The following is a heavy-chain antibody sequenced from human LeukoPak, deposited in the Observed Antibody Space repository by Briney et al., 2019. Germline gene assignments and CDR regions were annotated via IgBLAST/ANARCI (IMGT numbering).Heavy chain of an antibody. V-gene: IGHV4-59*02. J-gene: IGHJ4*02. CDR2: IHHSGSS. CDR1: GGSVSIDY. Sequence: SETLSLTCTVSGGSVSIDYWSWIRQPPGKGLEWVGSIHHSGSSNSNSSLKSRVTLSLDTSKNQFSLGLSSVTVADTAVYYCTRENGDYAYDQWGQGTLVTVSS. D-gene: IGHD4-17*01. CDR3: TRENGDYAYDQ.